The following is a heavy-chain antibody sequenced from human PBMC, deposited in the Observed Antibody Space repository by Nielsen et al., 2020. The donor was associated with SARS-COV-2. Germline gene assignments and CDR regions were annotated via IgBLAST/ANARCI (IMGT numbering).Heavy chain of an antibody. J-gene: IGHJ6*02. V-gene: IGHV4-31*03. D-gene: IGHD5-12*01. CDR1: GSSISSGGYY. CDR3: ARESSGYDHYNYGMDV. Sequence: SDILSLTFTVPGSSISSGGYYWSWIRHHPGKGLEWIGYIYFSGRTCYNPSLKSRVTISVDTSKNQFSLSLRSVTAADTAVYYCARESSGYDHYNYGMDVWGQGTTVTVAS. CDR2: IYFSGRT.